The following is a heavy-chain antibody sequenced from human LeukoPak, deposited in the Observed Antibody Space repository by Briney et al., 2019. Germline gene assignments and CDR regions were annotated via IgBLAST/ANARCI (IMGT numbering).Heavy chain of an antibody. CDR2: IKEDGSEK. CDR1: GFTFSSYE. D-gene: IGHD2/OR15-2a*01. J-gene: IGHJ4*02. Sequence: GGSLRLSCAASGFTFSSYEMNWVRQAPGKGLEWVANIKEDGSEKYYVDSVKGRFTISRDNVKNSLYLQMNSLRAEDTAVYYCARDYLVDYWGQGTLVTVSS. CDR3: ARDYLVDY. V-gene: IGHV3-7*01.